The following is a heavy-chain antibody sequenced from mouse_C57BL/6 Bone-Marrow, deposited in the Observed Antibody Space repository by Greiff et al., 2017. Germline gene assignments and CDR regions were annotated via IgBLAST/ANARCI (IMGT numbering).Heavy chain of an antibody. Sequence: QVQLQQSGAELARPGASVKLSCKASGYTFTSYGISWVKQRTGQGLEWIGEIYPRSGNTYYNEKFKGQATLTADKSSSPAYMELRSLTSEDSAVYFCARDYYGSSYGDYYAMDYWGQGTSVTVSS. CDR2: IYPRSGNT. CDR1: GYTFTSYG. J-gene: IGHJ4*01. CDR3: ARDYYGSSYGDYYAMDY. V-gene: IGHV1-81*01. D-gene: IGHD1-1*01.